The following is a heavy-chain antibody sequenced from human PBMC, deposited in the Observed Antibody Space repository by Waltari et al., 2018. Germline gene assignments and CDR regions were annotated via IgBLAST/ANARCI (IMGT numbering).Heavy chain of an antibody. CDR1: GFPLSSND. Sequence: EVQLVESGGGLVQPGGSLRLSCAASGFPLSSNDMHWVRQATGKGLEWVSAISSTGDTYYAASVRGRFTISRENAQRSVYLQMNSLRAGDTALYYCATISSVAIHWGQGTTVTVSS. V-gene: IGHV3-13*01. D-gene: IGHD2-15*01. CDR2: ISSTGDT. CDR3: ATISSVAIH. J-gene: IGHJ6*02.